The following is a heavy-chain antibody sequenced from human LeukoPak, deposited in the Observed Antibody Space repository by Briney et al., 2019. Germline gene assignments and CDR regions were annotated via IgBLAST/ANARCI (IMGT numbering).Heavy chain of an antibody. CDR3: ARGNSSGRGAFDI. D-gene: IGHD6-19*01. V-gene: IGHV3-33*08. J-gene: IGHJ3*02. CDR1: GFTFSSYW. CDR2: ISYDGSIK. Sequence: GGSLRLSCAASGFTFSSYWMSWVRQAPGKGLEWVAFISYDGSIKYYADSVKGRFTISRDNAKNSLYLQMNSLRAEDTAVYYYARGNSSGRGAFDIWGQGTMVTVSS.